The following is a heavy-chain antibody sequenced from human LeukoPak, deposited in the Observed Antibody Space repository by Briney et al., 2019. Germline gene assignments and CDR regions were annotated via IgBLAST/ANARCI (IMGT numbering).Heavy chain of an antibody. J-gene: IGHJ6*03. D-gene: IGHD6-6*01. V-gene: IGHV1-69*05. CDR1: GGTFSSYS. CDR3: ASIAARRYYYYYMDV. CDR2: IIPIFGTA. Sequence: SVKVSCKASGGTFSSYSISWVRQAPGQGLEWMGGIIPIFGTANYAQKFQGRVTITTDESTSTAYMELSSLRSEDTAVYYCASIAARRYYYYYMDVWGKGTTVTVSS.